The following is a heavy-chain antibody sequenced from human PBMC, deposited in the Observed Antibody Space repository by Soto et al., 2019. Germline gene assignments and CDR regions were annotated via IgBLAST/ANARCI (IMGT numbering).Heavy chain of an antibody. CDR3: AIDLTYSSSWPYYYYGMDV. V-gene: IGHV4-59*01. CDR1: GGCMSSYY. J-gene: IGHJ6*02. D-gene: IGHD6-13*01. Sequence: SEILSLTCTVSGGCMSSYYWSWIRQPPEKGLEWIGYIYYSGSTNYNPSLKSRVTISVDTSKNQFSLKLSSVTAADTAVYYCAIDLTYSSSWPYYYYGMDVWGQGTTVTV. CDR2: IYYSGST.